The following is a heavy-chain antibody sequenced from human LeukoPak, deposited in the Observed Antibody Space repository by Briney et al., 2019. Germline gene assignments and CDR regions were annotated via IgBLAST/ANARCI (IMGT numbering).Heavy chain of an antibody. Sequence: SETLSLXCTVSGGSISSYYWSWIRQPAGKGLEWLGRIYTSGSTNYNPSLKSRVTMSVDTSKNQFSLKLSSVTAAHTAVYYCARIAAAGYWYFDLWGRGTLVTVSS. D-gene: IGHD6-13*01. J-gene: IGHJ2*01. CDR2: IYTSGST. CDR3: ARIAAAGYWYFDL. V-gene: IGHV4-4*07. CDR1: GGSISSYY.